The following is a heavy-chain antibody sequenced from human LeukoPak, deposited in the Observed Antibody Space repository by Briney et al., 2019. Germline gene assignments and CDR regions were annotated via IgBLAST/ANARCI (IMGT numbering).Heavy chain of an antibody. CDR2: ISGSGGST. D-gene: IGHD5-18*01. CDR3: AKDLIEIQLWRWGNAFDI. Sequence: GGSLRLSCAASGFTFSSYAMSWVRQAPGKGLEWVSAISGSGGSTYYADSVKGRFTISRDNSKNTLYLQMNSLRAEDTAVYYCAKDLIEIQLWRWGNAFDIWGQGTMVTVSS. CDR1: GFTFSSYA. V-gene: IGHV3-23*01. J-gene: IGHJ3*02.